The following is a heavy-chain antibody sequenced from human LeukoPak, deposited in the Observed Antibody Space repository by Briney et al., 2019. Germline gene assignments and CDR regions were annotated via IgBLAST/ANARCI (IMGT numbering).Heavy chain of an antibody. V-gene: IGHV3-23*01. CDR3: ARDRFSFGDWAGYFDY. Sequence: GGSLRLSCAASGFTFSSYAMSWVRQAPGKGLEWVSAISGSGGSTYYADSVKGRFTISRDNSKNTLYLQMNSLRAEDTAVYYCARDRFSFGDWAGYFDYWGQGTLVTASS. CDR1: GFTFSSYA. CDR2: ISGSGGST. J-gene: IGHJ4*02. D-gene: IGHD2-21*02.